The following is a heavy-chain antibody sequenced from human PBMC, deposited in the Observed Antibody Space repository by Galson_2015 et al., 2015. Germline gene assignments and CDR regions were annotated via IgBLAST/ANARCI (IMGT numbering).Heavy chain of an antibody. J-gene: IGHJ4*02. Sequence: SLRLSCAASGFTFSSSAMNWVRQAPGKGLEWVSALSHTGSSIYYADSVKGRFTISRDNSKNTLYLHLNSLRADDTAVYYCAKDRRAVVLSAIDYWGQGTQVTVCS. CDR3: AKDRRAVVLSAIDY. CDR2: LSHTGSSI. V-gene: IGHV3-23*01. D-gene: IGHD2-21*02. CDR1: GFTFSSSA.